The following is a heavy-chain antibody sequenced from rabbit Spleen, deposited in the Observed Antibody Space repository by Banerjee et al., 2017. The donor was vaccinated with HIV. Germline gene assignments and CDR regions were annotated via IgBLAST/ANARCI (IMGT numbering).Heavy chain of an antibody. Sequence: QEQLVESGGGLVQPEGSLTLTCKASGFDFSSGYDMCWVRQAPGKGLEWISCIAGSSSGFTYSATWAKGRFTISKTSSTTVTLQMTSLTVADTATYFCARDTGSSFSSYGMDLWGPGTLVTVS. V-gene: IGHV1S45*01. CDR1: GFDFSSGYD. CDR3: ARDTGSSFSSYGMDL. J-gene: IGHJ6*01. CDR2: IAGSSSGFT. D-gene: IGHD8-1*01.